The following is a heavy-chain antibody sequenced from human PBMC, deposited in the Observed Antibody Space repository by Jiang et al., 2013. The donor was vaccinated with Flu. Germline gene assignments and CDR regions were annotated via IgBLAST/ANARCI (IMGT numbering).Heavy chain of an antibody. CDR2: IIPILGIA. Sequence: SGAEVKKPGSSVKVSCKASGGTFSSYTISWVRQAPGQGLEWMGRIIPILGIANYAQKFQGRVTITADKSTSTAYMELSSLRSEDTAVYYCARGVSDYGDNGLDYWGQGTLVTVSS. V-gene: IGHV1-69*04. CDR1: GGTFSSYT. D-gene: IGHD4-17*01. CDR3: ARGVSDYGDNGLDY. J-gene: IGHJ4*02.